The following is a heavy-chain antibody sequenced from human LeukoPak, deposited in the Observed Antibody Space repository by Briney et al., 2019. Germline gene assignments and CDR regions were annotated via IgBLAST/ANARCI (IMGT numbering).Heavy chain of an antibody. CDR3: AKGGWQWLDPDFDY. D-gene: IGHD6-19*01. CDR2: ISSSSSYI. J-gene: IGHJ4*02. CDR1: GFTFSSYS. V-gene: IGHV3-21*01. Sequence: GGSLRLSCAASGFTFSSYSTNWVRQAPGKGLEWVSSISSSSSYIYYADSVKGRFTISRDNAKNSLYLQMNSLRAEDTAVYYCAKGGWQWLDPDFDYWGQGTLVTVSS.